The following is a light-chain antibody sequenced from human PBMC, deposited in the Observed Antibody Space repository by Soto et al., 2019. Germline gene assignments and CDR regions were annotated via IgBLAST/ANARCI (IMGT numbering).Light chain of an antibody. V-gene: IGLV1-44*01. CDR3: AAWDDSLNGHV. J-gene: IGLJ1*01. Sequence: QSVLTQPPSASGTPGQRVTISCSGSSSNIGSNTVNWYQQLPGTAPKLLIYNDYQRPSGVPDRFSGSKSGTSVSLAISGLQSEDEAEYYCAAWDDSLNGHVFGTGTKLTVL. CDR1: SSNIGSNT. CDR2: NDY.